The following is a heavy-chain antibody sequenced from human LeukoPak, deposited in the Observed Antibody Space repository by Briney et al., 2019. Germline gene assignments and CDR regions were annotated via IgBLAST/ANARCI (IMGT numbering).Heavy chain of an antibody. Sequence: SGTLSLTCAVSGGSISSSNWWSWVRQPPGKGLEWIGEIYHSGSTNYNPSLKSRVTISVDKSKNQFSLKLSSVTAADTAVYYCARYYDSSGYYSSAYYFDYWGQGTLVTVSS. D-gene: IGHD3-22*01. V-gene: IGHV4-4*02. CDR3: ARYYDSSGYYSSAYYFDY. CDR1: GGSISSSNW. CDR2: IYHSGST. J-gene: IGHJ4*02.